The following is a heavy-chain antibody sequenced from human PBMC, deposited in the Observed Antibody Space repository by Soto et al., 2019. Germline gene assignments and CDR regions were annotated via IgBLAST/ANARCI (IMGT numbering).Heavy chain of an antibody. J-gene: IGHJ6*03. V-gene: IGHV1-18*01. CDR1: GYTFTSYG. CDR2: ISAYNGNT. Sequence: QVQLVQSGAEVKKPGASVKVSCKASGYTFTSYGITWVRQAPGQGLEWMGWISAYNGNTNYAQKLQGRVTMTTDTSTSTAYMELRSLISDDTAVYYCARVADKNWNDDYYYYYMDVWGKGTTVTVSS. D-gene: IGHD1-1*01. CDR3: ARVADKNWNDDYYYYYMDV.